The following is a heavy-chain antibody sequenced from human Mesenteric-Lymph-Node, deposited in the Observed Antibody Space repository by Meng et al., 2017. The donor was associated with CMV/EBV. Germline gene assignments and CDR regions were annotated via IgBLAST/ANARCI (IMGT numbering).Heavy chain of an antibody. Sequence: GESLKISCAASGFTFISYAMHWVRQAPGKGPEWLAFIKYDGSDKYYADSVKGRFTISRDNYQNTVSLQLNNLRPEDTATYYCAKQSSGGYTYVSYYFDSWGQGALVTVSS. D-gene: IGHD5-18*01. CDR3: AKQSSGGYTYVSYYFDS. CDR1: GFTFISYA. CDR2: IKYDGSDK. V-gene: IGHV3-30*02. J-gene: IGHJ4*02.